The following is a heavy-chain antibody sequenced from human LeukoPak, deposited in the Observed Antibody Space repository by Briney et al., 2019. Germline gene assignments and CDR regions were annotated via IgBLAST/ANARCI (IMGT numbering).Heavy chain of an antibody. D-gene: IGHD2-8*01. CDR1: GGSISSGGYY. CDR2: IYYSGST. J-gene: IGHJ4*02. CDR3: ARVSYCTNGVCYDFDY. Sequence: SETLSLTCTVSGGSISSGGYYWSWIRQHPGKGLEWIGYIYYSGSTYYNPSLKSRVTISVDTSKNQFSLKLSSVTAADTAVYYCARVSYCTNGVCYDFDYWGQGTLVTVSS. V-gene: IGHV4-31*03.